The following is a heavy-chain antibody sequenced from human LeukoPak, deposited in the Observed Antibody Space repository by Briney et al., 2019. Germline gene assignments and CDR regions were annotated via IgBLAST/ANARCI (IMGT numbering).Heavy chain of an antibody. Sequence: ASVKVSCEASGYTFNDYYMHWVRQAPGQGLEWMGWINPNSGTNYAQKFQGRVTLTRDTSISTAYMDLSRLTSDDTAVYYCARDSHTTKNDFDIWGQGTMVIVSS. V-gene: IGHV1-2*02. D-gene: IGHD4-11*01. CDR2: INPNSGT. CDR3: ARDSHTTKNDFDI. CDR1: GYTFNDYY. J-gene: IGHJ3*02.